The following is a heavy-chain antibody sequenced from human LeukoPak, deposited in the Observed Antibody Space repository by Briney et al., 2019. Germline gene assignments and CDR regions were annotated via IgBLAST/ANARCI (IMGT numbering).Heavy chain of an antibody. CDR2: IYPGDSDT. J-gene: IGHJ4*02. D-gene: IGHD6-19*01. CDR1: GYSFTSYW. Sequence: GESLKISCKGSGYSFTSYWIGGVRQMRGKGLEWMGIIYPGDSDTRYSPSFQGQVTISADKSISTAYLQWSSLKASDTAMYYCARPSLSGWYYFDYWGQGTLVTVSS. V-gene: IGHV5-51*01. CDR3: ARPSLSGWYYFDY.